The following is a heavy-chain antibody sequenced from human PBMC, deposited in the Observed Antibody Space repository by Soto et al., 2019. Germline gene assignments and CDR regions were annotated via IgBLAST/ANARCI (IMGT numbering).Heavy chain of an antibody. CDR1: GFTFSSYS. V-gene: IGHV3-21*01. CDR3: ASPLHTTGTIPHRN. J-gene: IGHJ4*02. D-gene: IGHD1-1*01. CDR2: ISSSSSYI. Sequence: LRLSCAASGFTFSSYSMNWVRQAPGKGLEWVSSISSSSSYIYYADSVKGRFTISRDNAKNSLYLQMNSLRAEDTAVYYCASPLHTTGTIPHRNWGQGTLVTVSS.